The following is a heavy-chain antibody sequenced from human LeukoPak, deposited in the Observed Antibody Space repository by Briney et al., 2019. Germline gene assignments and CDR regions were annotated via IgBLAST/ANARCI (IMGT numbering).Heavy chain of an antibody. D-gene: IGHD3-22*01. J-gene: IGHJ4*02. CDR3: AKSRGYYYDSSGYPNYFHY. CDR1: GSTFSSYA. Sequence: GGSLRLSCAASGSTFSSYAMTWVRQAPGKGLEWVSTISGSGGNTYYADSVKGRFTISRDNSKNTLYLQMNSLRAEDTAVYYCAKSRGYYYDSSGYPNYFHYWGQGTLVTVSS. CDR2: ISGSGGNT. V-gene: IGHV3-23*01.